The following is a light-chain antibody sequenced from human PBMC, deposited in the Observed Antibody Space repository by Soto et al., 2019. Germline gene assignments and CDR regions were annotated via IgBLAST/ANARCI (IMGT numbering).Light chain of an antibody. CDR2: EVS. Sequence: QSALTQPPSASGSPGQSVTISCTGTSSDVGGYNLVSWYQQHPGKAPKLMIYEVSKRPSGVPDRFSGSKSGNTASLTVSGLQAEDEADYFCSSHGGGNNWGVFGVGTKLTVL. CDR3: SSHGGGNNWGV. V-gene: IGLV2-8*01. J-gene: IGLJ3*02. CDR1: SSDVGGYNL.